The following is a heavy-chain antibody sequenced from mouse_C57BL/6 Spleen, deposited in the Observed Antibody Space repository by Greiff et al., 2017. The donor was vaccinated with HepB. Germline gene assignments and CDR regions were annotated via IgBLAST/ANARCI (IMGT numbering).Heavy chain of an antibody. CDR1: GYTFTSYW. D-gene: IGHD2-3*01. V-gene: IGHV1-53*01. CDR3: ARGGYYVFYFDY. CDR2: INPSNGGT. J-gene: IGHJ2*01. Sequence: QVQLKQPGTELVKPGASVKLSCKASGYTFTSYWMHWVKQRPGQGLEWIGNINPSNGGTNYNEKFKSKATLTVDKSSSTAYMQLSSLTSEDSAVYYCARGGYYVFYFDYWGQGTTLTVSS.